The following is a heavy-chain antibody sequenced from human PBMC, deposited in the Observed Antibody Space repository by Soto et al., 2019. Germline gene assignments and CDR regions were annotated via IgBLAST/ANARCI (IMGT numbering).Heavy chain of an antibody. CDR3: ARVYGGYFGAGWLDP. V-gene: IGHV1-2*02. D-gene: IGHD3-16*01. J-gene: IGHJ5*02. CDR1: GYTFTGYY. Sequence: ASVKVSCTASGYTFTGYYMHWVLQAPGQGLEWMGWINPNSGGTNYAQKFQGRVTMTRDTSISTAYMELSRLRSDDTAVYYCARVYGGYFGAGWLDPWGQGTLVTVSS. CDR2: INPNSGGT.